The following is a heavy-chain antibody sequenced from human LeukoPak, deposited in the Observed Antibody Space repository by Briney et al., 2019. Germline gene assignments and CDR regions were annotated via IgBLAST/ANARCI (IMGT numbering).Heavy chain of an antibody. Sequence: PSEPLSLTCAVNGGSFSGYFWSWLRQPPGKGLEWIGEINHSGSTNYNPSLKSRVTISVDTSKNQFSLKLSSVTAADTAVYYCARHADGEYGNIMGYWGQGTLVTVSS. CDR1: GGSFSGYF. J-gene: IGHJ4*02. V-gene: IGHV4-34*01. CDR3: ARHADGEYGNIMGY. CDR2: INHSGST. D-gene: IGHD2/OR15-2a*01.